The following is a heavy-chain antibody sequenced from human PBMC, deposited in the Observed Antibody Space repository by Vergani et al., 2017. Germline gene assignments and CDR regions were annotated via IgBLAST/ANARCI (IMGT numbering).Heavy chain of an antibody. CDR1: GFTFSDFS. CDR2: IGSSGPYI. D-gene: IGHD3-22*01. Sequence: VQLVESGGGLVKPGGSLRLSCAASGFTFSDFSMSWVRQAPGKGLEWVAFIGSSGPYINYADSVKGRFIISRDNTNNSLFLQLRSLRAEDAAVYYCARTPYYYDSSGPLWFDPWGQGTLVTVSS. CDR3: ARTPYYYDSSGPLWFDP. V-gene: IGHV3-21*06. J-gene: IGHJ5*02.